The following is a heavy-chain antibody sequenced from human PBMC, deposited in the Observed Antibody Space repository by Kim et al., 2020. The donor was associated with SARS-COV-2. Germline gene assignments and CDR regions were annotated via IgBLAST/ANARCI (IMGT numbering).Heavy chain of an antibody. V-gene: IGHV4-59*03. Sequence: SGSTNSNPSLRSRVTISLDASKNQFSLKVSAVTAADTAVYYCATLGGGFWGQGTLITVSS. CDR2: SGST. J-gene: IGHJ4*02. CDR3: ATLGGGF. D-gene: IGHD5-12*01.